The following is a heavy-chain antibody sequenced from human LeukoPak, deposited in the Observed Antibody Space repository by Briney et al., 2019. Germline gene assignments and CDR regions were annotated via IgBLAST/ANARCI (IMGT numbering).Heavy chain of an antibody. D-gene: IGHD3-10*01. CDR3: ARERRITMVRGVPAHFDY. V-gene: IGHV4-61*02. CDR2: IYTSGST. J-gene: IGHJ4*02. CDR1: GGSISSGSYY. Sequence: SQTLSLTCTVSGGSISSGSYYWSWIRQPAGKGLEWIGRIYTSGSTNYNPSLKSRVTISVDTSKNQFSLKLSSVTAADTAVYYCARERRITMVRGVPAHFDYWGQGTLVTVSS.